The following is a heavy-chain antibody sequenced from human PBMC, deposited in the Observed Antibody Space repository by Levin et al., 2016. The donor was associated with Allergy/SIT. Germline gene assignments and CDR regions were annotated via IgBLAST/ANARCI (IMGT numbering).Heavy chain of an antibody. CDR2: IYYSGST. D-gene: IGHD6-13*01. CDR3: ARQRIAAHFDY. J-gene: IGHJ4*02. V-gene: IGHV4-59*01. CDR1: GGSISSYY. Sequence: SETLSLTCTVSGGSISSYYWSWIRQPPGKGLEWIGYIYYSGSTNYNPSLKSRVTISVDTSKNQFSLKLSSVTAADTAVYYCARQRIAAHFDYWGQGTLVTVSS.